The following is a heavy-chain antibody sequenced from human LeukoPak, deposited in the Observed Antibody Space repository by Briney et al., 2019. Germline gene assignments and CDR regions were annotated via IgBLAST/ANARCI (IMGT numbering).Heavy chain of an antibody. J-gene: IGHJ4*02. CDR3: ASPLGRSSGWYYFDY. CDR2: IYPGDSDT. Sequence: GESLKISCKGSGYSFTSYWIGWVRQMPGKGLEWMGIIYPGDSDTRYSPSFQGQVTISADKSISTAYLQWSSLKASDTAMYYCASPLGRSSGWYYFDYWGQGTLVTVSS. D-gene: IGHD6-19*01. CDR1: GYSFTSYW. V-gene: IGHV5-51*01.